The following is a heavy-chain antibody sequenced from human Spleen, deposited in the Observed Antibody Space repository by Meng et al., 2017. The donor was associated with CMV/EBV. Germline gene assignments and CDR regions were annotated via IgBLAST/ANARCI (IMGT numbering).Heavy chain of an antibody. J-gene: IGHJ6*02. V-gene: IGHV1-8*01. CDR3: ARAVVSIGSYYGMDV. CDR1: GYTFTSYD. Sequence: ASVKVSCKASGYTFTSYDINWVRQAAGQGPEWVGWMNPNSGNTGSAQKFQGRVTMIRNTSIDTAYMELSGLRSEDTAVYYCARAVVSIGSYYGMDVWGQGTTVTVS. D-gene: IGHD5/OR15-5a*01. CDR2: MNPNSGNT.